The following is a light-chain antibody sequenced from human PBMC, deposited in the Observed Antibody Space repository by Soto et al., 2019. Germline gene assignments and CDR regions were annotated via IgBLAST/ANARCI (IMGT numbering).Light chain of an antibody. J-gene: IGKJ1*01. V-gene: IGKV3-20*01. CDR1: QSVSSSY. CDR2: GAS. Sequence: IVLTKSAGTLSLSPGERATLSCRASQSVSSSYLAWYQQKPGQAPRLLIYGASSRATGIPDRFSGSGSGTDFTLTISRLEPEDFAVYYCQQYGSSRWTFGQGTKVDIK. CDR3: QQYGSSRWT.